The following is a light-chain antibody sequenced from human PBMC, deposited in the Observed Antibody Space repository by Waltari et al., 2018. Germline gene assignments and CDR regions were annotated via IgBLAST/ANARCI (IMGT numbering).Light chain of an antibody. Sequence: ETVMTQSPVTLSVSPGERATLSCRASQSVKNNLAWYQHKPGQPPRLLIYDTSTRVTGIPARFTGSGSGTEFTLTISNMQFEDFAVYYCQHYHYWPPWAFGQGTKVEIK. V-gene: IGKV3D-15*01. J-gene: IGKJ1*01. CDR1: QSVKNN. CDR2: DTS. CDR3: QHYHYWPPWA.